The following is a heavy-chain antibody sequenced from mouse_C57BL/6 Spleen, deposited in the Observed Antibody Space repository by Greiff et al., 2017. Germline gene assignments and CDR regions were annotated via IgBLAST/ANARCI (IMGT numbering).Heavy chain of an antibody. CDR3: GRRADGPFAY. CDR2: IYPGDGDT. Sequence: QVQLKESGAELVKPGASVKISCKASGYAFSSYWMNWVKQRPGKGLEWIGQIYPGDGDTNYNGKFKGKATLTADKSSSTAYMQLSSLTSEDAAVYFCGRRADGPFAYWGQGTLVTVSA. D-gene: IGHD2-3*01. CDR1: GYAFSSYW. V-gene: IGHV1-80*01. J-gene: IGHJ3*01.